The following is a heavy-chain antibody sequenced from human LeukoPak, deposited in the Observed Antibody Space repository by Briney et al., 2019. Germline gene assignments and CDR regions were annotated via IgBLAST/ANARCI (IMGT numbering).Heavy chain of an antibody. Sequence: PSETLSLTCTVSGGSISSYYWSWIRQPPGKGLEWIGYIYYSGSTNYNPSLKSRVTISVDTSKNQFSLKLSSVTAADTAVYYCARIQPLLHSSDYWGQGTLVTVSS. CDR2: IYYSGST. J-gene: IGHJ4*02. CDR3: ARIQPLLHSSDY. CDR1: GGSISSYY. D-gene: IGHD2-15*01. V-gene: IGHV4-59*01.